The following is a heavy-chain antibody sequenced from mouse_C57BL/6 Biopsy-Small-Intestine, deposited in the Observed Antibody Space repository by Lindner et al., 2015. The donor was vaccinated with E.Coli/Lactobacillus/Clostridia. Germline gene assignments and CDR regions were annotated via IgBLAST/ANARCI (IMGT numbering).Heavy chain of an antibody. CDR3: AKGLITTVVATDY. D-gene: IGHD1-1*01. CDR1: GYSFTSYY. Sequence: VQLQESGPELVKPGASVKISCKASGYSFTSYYIHWVKQRPGQGLEWIGWIYPGSGNTKYNEKFKGKATLTADTSSSTAYMQLSSLTSEDSAVYYCAKGLITTVVATDYWGQGTTLTVPS. CDR2: IYPGSGNT. V-gene: IGHV1-66*01. J-gene: IGHJ2*01.